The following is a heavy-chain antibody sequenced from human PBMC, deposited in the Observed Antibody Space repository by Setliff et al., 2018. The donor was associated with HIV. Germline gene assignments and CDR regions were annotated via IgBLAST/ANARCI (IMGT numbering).Heavy chain of an antibody. Sequence: SVKVSCKASGGTFSSFAISWVRQAPGQGLEWMGGIIPIFGPANYAQKFQGRVTITTDESTTTAYMELRSLRSEDTAVYYCARETYYGSGSYLPTEYYYYYMDVWGKGTTVTVSS. J-gene: IGHJ6*03. CDR2: IIPIFGPA. CDR3: ARETYYGSGSYLPTEYYYYYMDV. CDR1: GGTFSSFA. D-gene: IGHD3-10*01. V-gene: IGHV1-69*05.